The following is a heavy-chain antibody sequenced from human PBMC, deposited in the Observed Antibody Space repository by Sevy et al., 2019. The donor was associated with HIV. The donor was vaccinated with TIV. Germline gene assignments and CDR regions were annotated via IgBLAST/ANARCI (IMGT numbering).Heavy chain of an antibody. Sequence: GGSLRLSCADSGFTFSRYTMNWVRQAPGKGLEWVSSISSSSSYIYYADSVKGGFTISRDDAKNSLYLKMNSLRAEDTAVYYCATDFDGGYDRDYWGQGTLVTVSS. CDR3: ATDFDGGYDRDY. CDR1: GFTFSRYT. V-gene: IGHV3-21*04. J-gene: IGHJ4*02. CDR2: ISSSSSYI. D-gene: IGHD5-12*01.